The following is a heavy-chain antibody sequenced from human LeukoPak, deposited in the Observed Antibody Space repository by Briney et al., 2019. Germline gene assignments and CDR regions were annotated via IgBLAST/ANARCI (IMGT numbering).Heavy chain of an antibody. CDR2: ISDSGGST. D-gene: IGHD1-1*01. J-gene: IGHJ4*02. Sequence: GGSLRLSCAASGLTFSNYAMSWVRQAPGKGLEWVSAISDSGGSTYYTDSVKGRFTISRDNSKNTLYLQMNNLRAEDTSLYYCAKERIQLWPTYFDYWGQGTLVTASS. CDR3: AKERIQLWPTYFDY. CDR1: GLTFSNYA. V-gene: IGHV3-23*01.